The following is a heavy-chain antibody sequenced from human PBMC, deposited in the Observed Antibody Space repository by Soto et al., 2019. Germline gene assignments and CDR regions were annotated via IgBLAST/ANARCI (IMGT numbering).Heavy chain of an antibody. D-gene: IGHD2-15*01. V-gene: IGHV3-30*03. CDR3: ASVVVAATDAFDI. CDR1: GFTFSSYG. J-gene: IGHJ3*02. Sequence: GGSLRLSCAASGFTFSSYGMHWVRQAPGKGLEWVAVISYDGSNKYYADSVKGRFTISRDNSKNTLYLQMNSLRAEDTAVYYCASVVVAATDAFDIWGQGTMVTVSS. CDR2: ISYDGSNK.